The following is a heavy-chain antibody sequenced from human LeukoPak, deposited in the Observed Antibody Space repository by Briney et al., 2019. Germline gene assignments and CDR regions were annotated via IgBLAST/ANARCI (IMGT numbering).Heavy chain of an antibody. V-gene: IGHV3-7*05. CDR2: IKQDGSEK. Sequence: GGSLRLSCAASGFTFSNYRMIWVRQAPGKGLEWVGNIKQDGSEKRYADSVRGRFSISRDNAQTSLYLQMNSLRAEDTAVYYCARASDPWLQLTWGQGTLVTVSS. CDR1: GFTFSNYR. J-gene: IGHJ5*02. D-gene: IGHD5-24*01. CDR3: ARASDPWLQLT.